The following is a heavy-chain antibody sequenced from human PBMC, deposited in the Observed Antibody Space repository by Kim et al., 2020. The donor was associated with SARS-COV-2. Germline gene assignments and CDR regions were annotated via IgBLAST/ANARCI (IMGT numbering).Heavy chain of an antibody. CDR3: ARRYRSGWHFDY. J-gene: IGHJ4*02. D-gene: IGHD6-19*01. CDR2: IYYSGST. V-gene: IGHV4-39*07. CDR1: GGSISSSSYY. Sequence: SETLFLTCTVSGGSISSSSYYWGWIRQPPGKGLEWIGSIYYSGSTYYKPSLKSRVTISVDTSENQFSLKLSSVTAADTAVYYCARRYRSGWHFDYWGQGT.